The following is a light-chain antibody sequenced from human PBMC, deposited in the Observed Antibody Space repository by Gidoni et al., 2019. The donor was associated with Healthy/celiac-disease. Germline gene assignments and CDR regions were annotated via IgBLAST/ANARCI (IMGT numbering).Light chain of an antibody. CDR1: QSISSW. CDR3: QQYNSYTWT. CDR2: KGS. J-gene: IGKJ1*01. V-gene: IGKV1-5*03. Sequence: DIQMTQSPSTLSASVGDRVTITCRSSQSISSWLAWDQQKPGKAPKLLIYKGSSLESGVPSRFSGSGSGTEFTLTISSLQPDDFATYYCQQYNSYTWTFGQXTKVEIK.